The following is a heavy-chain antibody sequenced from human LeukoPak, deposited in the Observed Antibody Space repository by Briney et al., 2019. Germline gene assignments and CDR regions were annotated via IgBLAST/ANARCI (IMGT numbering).Heavy chain of an antibody. CDR2: ISYDGSNK. J-gene: IGHJ4*02. Sequence: PGRSLRPSCAASGFTFSSYGMHWVRQAPGKGLEWVAVISYDGSNKYYADSVKGRFTISRDNSKNTLYLQMNSLRAEDTAVYYCAKEDPYSSSWYNPGMGFDYWGQGTLVTVSS. V-gene: IGHV3-30*18. CDR1: GFTFSSYG. D-gene: IGHD6-13*01. CDR3: AKEDPYSSSWYNPGMGFDY.